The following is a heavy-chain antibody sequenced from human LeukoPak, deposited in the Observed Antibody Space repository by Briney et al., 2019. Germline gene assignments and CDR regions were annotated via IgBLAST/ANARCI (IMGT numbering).Heavy chain of an antibody. D-gene: IGHD1-1*01. J-gene: IGHJ4*02. CDR3: ARLNEGEQNFDY. CDR1: GGSISSSSYY. CDR2: IYHSGTT. Sequence: SETLSLTCAVSGGSISSSSYYWGWIPQPPGKGMEWIANIYHSGTTFSDPTLTRRVTMSLDTSKNQFSLRLFSVSAADTAVYYCARLNEGEQNFDYWGLGTLVTVSS. V-gene: IGHV4-39*07.